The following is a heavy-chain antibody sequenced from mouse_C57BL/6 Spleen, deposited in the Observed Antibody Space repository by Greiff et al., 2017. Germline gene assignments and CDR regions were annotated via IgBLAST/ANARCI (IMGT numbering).Heavy chain of an antibody. CDR2: IYPGDGDT. J-gene: IGHJ2*01. CDR3: AREDYSSPYDFDD. D-gene: IGHD2-5*01. CDR1: GYAFSSYW. Sequence: VQLQQSGPELVKPGASVKISCKASGYAFSSYWMNWVKQRPGKGLEWIGRIYPGDGDTNYNGKFKGKATLTADTSSSTAYMQLSSLTSEDSAVYFCAREDYSSPYDFDDWGQGTTLTVAS. V-gene: IGHV1-82*01.